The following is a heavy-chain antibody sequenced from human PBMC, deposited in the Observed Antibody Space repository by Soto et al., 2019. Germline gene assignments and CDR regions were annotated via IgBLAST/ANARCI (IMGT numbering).Heavy chain of an antibody. D-gene: IGHD1-26*01. CDR1: TFTFTNSA. V-gene: IGHV1-58*01. J-gene: IGHJ4*02. CDR3: ATHREGATYYFDY. Sequence: QTQLVQSGPEVKKPGTSVRVSYKASTFTFTNSAVQWVRQARGQRLEWMGWIVVGSGHTKYAHNFQERVSITRDMSTGTAYMELTSLRSEDTAVYFCATHREGATYYFDYWGQGTLVTVAS. CDR2: IVVGSGHT.